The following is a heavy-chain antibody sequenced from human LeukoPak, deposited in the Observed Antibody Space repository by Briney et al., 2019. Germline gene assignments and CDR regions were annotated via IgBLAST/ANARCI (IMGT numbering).Heavy chain of an antibody. V-gene: IGHV1-69*04. CDR3: ARDRVDYYDSSGYYGDY. D-gene: IGHD3-22*01. J-gene: IGHJ4*02. Sequence: WASVKVSCKASGGTFSSYAISWVRQAPGQGLEWMGRIIPILGIANYAQKFQGRVTITADKSTSTAYMELSSLRSEDTAVYYCARDRVDYYDSSGYYGDYWGQGTLVTVSS. CDR1: GGTFSSYA. CDR2: IIPILGIA.